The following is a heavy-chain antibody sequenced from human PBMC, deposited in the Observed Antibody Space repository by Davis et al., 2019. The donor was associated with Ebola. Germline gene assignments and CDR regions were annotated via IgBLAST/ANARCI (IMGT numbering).Heavy chain of an antibody. V-gene: IGHV1-18*01. CDR3: ARDTMVRGANDAFDI. Sequence: AASVQVSCKASGYTFTSYGISWVRQAPGQGLEWMGWISAYNGNTNYAQKLQGRVTMTTDTSTSTAYMELRSLRSDDTAVYYCARDTMVRGANDAFDIWGQGTMVTVSS. CDR1: GYTFTSYG. CDR2: ISAYNGNT. J-gene: IGHJ3*02. D-gene: IGHD3-10*01.